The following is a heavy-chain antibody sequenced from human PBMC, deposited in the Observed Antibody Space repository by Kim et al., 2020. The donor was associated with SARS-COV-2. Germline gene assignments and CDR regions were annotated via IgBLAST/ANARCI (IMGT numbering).Heavy chain of an antibody. J-gene: IGHJ6*02. CDR2: K. Sequence: KYYADSVKGRFTLSRDNAKNTRYLQMSSLRAEDTAVYYCARTPSYYYGMDVWGQGTTVTVSS. CDR3: ARTPSYYYGMDV. V-gene: IGHV3-33*01.